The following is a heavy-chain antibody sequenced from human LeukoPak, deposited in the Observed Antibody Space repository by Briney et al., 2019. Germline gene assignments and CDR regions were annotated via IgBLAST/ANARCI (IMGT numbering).Heavy chain of an antibody. V-gene: IGHV3-33*01. Sequence: QPGRSLRLSCAASGVIFSTYVMNGFRQAPGEGLGWVAAMWSDGSNKNYADSVKGRFTISRDNSKNTLFLQMNSLRAEDTAVYYCTRENRDHYTNDYWGQGTLVTVSS. CDR3: TRENRDHYTNDY. J-gene: IGHJ4*02. D-gene: IGHD3-16*02. CDR1: GVIFSTYV. CDR2: MWSDGSNK.